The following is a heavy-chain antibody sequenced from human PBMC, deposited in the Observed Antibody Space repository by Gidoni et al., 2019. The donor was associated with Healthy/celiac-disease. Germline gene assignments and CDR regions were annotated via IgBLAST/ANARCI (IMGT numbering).Heavy chain of an antibody. CDR3: ARAGDGYNLDY. V-gene: IGHV3-33*01. CDR2: IRVDGSNK. D-gene: IGHD5-12*01. CDR1: GFRFSSYA. Sequence: QVQLVESGGGVVQPGRSLRLACVAAGFRFSSYAWHWVRQAPGKGVGGVAVIRVDGSNKYYADSVRGRFAISRDNSKNTLYLQMNSLRAEDTAVYYCARAGDGYNLDYWGQGTLVTVS. J-gene: IGHJ4*02.